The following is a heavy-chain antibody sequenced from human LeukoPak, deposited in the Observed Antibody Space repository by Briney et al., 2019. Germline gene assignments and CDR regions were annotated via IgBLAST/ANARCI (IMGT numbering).Heavy chain of an antibody. V-gene: IGHV3-30*18. D-gene: IGHD1-26*01. CDR3: AKEVTGIVTYDY. CDR1: GFTFSSYG. CDR2: ISYDGSNK. Sequence: GGPLRLSCAASGFTFSSYGMHWVRQAPGKGLEWVAVISYDGSNKYYADSVKGRFTISRDNSKNTLYLQMNSLRGEDTAVYYCAKEVTGIVTYDYWGQGTLVTVSS. J-gene: IGHJ4*02.